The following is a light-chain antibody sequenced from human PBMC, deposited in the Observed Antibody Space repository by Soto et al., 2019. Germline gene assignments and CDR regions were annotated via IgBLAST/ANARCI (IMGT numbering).Light chain of an antibody. J-gene: IGLJ1*01. Sequence: QSVLTQPPSVSAAPGQKVTISCSGSSSNIGNNYVSWYQQLPGTAPKLLIYENNKRPSVITDRFAGSKSSTSATLGITGLQTGDEADYYCGTWDSSLSAYVFGTGTKLTVL. V-gene: IGLV1-51*02. CDR1: SSNIGNNY. CDR3: GTWDSSLSAYV. CDR2: ENN.